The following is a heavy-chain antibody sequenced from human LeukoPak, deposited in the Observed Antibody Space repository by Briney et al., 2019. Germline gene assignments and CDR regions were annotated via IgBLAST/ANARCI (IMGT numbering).Heavy chain of an antibody. D-gene: IGHD3-10*01. CDR3: AKDPVPSYYGSGSADY. J-gene: IGHJ4*02. V-gene: IGHV3-11*01. Sequence: PGGSLRLSCAASGFTFSDYNMRWIRQAPGKGLEWVSSISRSGSTKYYADSVKGRFTISRDNAKNSLYLQMNSLTAEDTAIYYCAKDPVPSYYGSGSADYWGQGTLVTVSS. CDR1: GFTFSDYN. CDR2: ISRSGSTK.